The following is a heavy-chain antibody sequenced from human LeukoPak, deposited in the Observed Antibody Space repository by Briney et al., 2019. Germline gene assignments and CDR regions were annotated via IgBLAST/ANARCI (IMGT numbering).Heavy chain of an antibody. CDR2: IYHSGST. J-gene: IGHJ4*02. Sequence: SETLSLTCTVSGGSISSYYWSWIRQPPGKGLEWIGSIYHSGSTYYNPSLKSRVTISVDTSKNQFSLKLSSVTAADTAVYYCARVEERMITFGGVIVRDFDYWGQGTLVTVSS. V-gene: IGHV4-38-2*02. CDR3: ARVEERMITFGGVIVRDFDY. D-gene: IGHD3-16*02. CDR1: GGSISSYY.